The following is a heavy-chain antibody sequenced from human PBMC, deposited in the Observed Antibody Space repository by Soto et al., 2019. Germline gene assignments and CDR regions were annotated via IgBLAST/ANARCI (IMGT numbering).Heavy chain of an antibody. D-gene: IGHD3-10*01. CDR3: ARDISGGFY. J-gene: IGHJ4*02. CDR2: ITSSSSYI. Sequence: PGGSLRLSCAASGFTFSSYTMNWVRQAPGKGLEWVSSITSSSSYIYYADSVKGRFTISRDNAKNSLYLQMHSLRAEDTAVYYWARDISGGFYGGQEPPVTFPS. V-gene: IGHV3-21*01. CDR1: GFTFSSYT.